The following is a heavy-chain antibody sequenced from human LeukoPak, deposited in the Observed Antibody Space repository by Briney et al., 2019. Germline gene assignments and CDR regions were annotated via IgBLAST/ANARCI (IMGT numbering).Heavy chain of an antibody. V-gene: IGHV3-21*01. Sequence: PGGSLRLSCAASGFTFSSYSMNWVRQAPGKGLEWVSSISSSSSYIYYADSVKGRFTISRDNAKNSLYLQMNSLRAEDTAVYYCARGLVAVAGTYYYYYMDVWGKGTTVTVSS. CDR3: ARGLVAVAGTYYYYYMDV. CDR1: GFTFSSYS. D-gene: IGHD6-19*01. J-gene: IGHJ6*03. CDR2: ISSSSSYI.